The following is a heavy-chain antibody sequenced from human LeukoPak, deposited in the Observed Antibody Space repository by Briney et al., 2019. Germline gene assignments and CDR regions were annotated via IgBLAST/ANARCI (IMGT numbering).Heavy chain of an antibody. CDR1: GFTVSSNY. CDR2: IYSGGST. Sequence: PGGSLRLSCAASGFTVSSNYMSWVRQAPGKGPEWVSAIYSGGSTYYADSVKGRFTISRDNSKNTLYLQMNSLRAGDTAVYYCARATHFYHYGMDVWGQGTTVTVSS. V-gene: IGHV3-53*01. CDR3: ARATHFYHYGMDV. J-gene: IGHJ6*02.